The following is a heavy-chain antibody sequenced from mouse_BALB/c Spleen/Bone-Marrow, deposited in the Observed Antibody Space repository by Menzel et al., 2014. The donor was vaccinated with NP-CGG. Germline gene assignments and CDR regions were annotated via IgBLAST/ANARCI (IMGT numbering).Heavy chain of an antibody. CDR2: IDPSDNYI. CDR3: ARSRGIYDYRYCDV. D-gene: IGHD2-3*01. J-gene: IGHJ1*01. V-gene: IGHV1-69*02. CDR1: GYTFTSYW. Sequence: QVQLQQSGAELVKPGASVKLSCKASGYTFTSYWMNWVKQRPGQGLEWIGEIDPSDNYINYNQKVKGKDTLTVDKSSSTVYMQLSSLTSEDSAVYYCARSRGIYDYRYCDVWGAGTTVTVSS.